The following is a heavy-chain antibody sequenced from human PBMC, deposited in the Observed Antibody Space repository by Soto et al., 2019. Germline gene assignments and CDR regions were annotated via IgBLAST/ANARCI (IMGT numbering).Heavy chain of an antibody. Sequence: EVQLVESGGGLVQPGGSLRLSCEASGFTFSSYSMNWVRQAPGKGLEWVSYISSSSSMMYYTDSVRGRFTISRDNAKNSLYLQMNSLRDEDTAVYLCAKNIEARRARAMDVWGQGTTVTVSS. CDR2: ISSSSSMM. J-gene: IGHJ6*02. V-gene: IGHV3-48*02. CDR3: AKNIEARRARAMDV. CDR1: GFTFSSYS. D-gene: IGHD6-6*01.